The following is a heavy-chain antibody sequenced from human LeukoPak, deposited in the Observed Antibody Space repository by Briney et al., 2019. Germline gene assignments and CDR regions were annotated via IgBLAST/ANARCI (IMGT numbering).Heavy chain of an antibody. Sequence: ASVKVSCKASGYTFTSYAMHWVRQAPGQRLEWMGWINAGNGNTKYSQKFQGRVTITRDTSASTAYMELRSLESDDTAVYYCARHSGSGWQALGYWGQGTLVTVSS. D-gene: IGHD6-19*01. CDR3: ARHSGSGWQALGY. J-gene: IGHJ4*02. CDR1: GYTFTSYA. CDR2: INAGNGNT. V-gene: IGHV1-3*01.